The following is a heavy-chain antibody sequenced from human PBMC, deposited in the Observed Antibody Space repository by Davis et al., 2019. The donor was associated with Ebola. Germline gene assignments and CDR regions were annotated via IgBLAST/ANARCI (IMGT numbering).Heavy chain of an antibody. CDR3: VRGWGRSGLDV. D-gene: IGHD3-16*01. Sequence: HSQTLSLTCAISGDSVSSGGWNWIRQSPSRGLEWRGRTYYTSKWHNDYGESVKSRISINPDTSKNQLSLQLNSVTPEDAAVYYCVRGWGRSGLDVWGQGTTVTVSS. CDR2: TYYTSKWHN. CDR1: GDSVSSGG. J-gene: IGHJ6*02. V-gene: IGHV6-1*01.